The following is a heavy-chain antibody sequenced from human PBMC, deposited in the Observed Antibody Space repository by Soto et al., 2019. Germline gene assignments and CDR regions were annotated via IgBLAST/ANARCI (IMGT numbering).Heavy chain of an antibody. D-gene: IGHD1-26*01. J-gene: IGHJ5*02. Sequence: PSETLSLTCTVSGGSISSSSYYWGWIRQPPGKGLEWIGSIYYSGSTYYNPSLKSRVTISVDTSKNQFSLKLSSVTAADTAVYYCARLTYSGSPVNWFDPWGQGTLVTVSS. CDR3: ARLTYSGSPVNWFDP. CDR2: IYYSGST. V-gene: IGHV4-39*01. CDR1: GGSISSSSYY.